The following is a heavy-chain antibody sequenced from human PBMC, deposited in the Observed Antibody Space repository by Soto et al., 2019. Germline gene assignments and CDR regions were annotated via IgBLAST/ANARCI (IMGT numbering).Heavy chain of an antibody. CDR1: GYTFTSYG. D-gene: IGHD3-3*01. CDR2: ISAYNGNT. Sequence: AASVKVSCKASGYTFTSYGISWVRQAPGQGLEWMGWISAYNGNTNYAQKLQGRVTMTTDTSTSTAYMELRSLRSDDTAAYYCARDGIRFLEWLLYNYMDVWGKGTTVTVSS. CDR3: ARDGIRFLEWLLYNYMDV. J-gene: IGHJ6*03. V-gene: IGHV1-18*01.